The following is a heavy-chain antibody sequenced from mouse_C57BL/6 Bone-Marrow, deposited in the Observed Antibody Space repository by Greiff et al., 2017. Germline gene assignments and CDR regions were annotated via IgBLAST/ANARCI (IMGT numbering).Heavy chain of an antibody. V-gene: IGHV1-5*01. CDR2: IYPGNSDT. CDR1: GYTFTSYW. D-gene: IGHD4-1*01. J-gene: IGHJ4*01. CDR3: TRLGALGRAYYYAMDY. Sequence: SGTVLARPGASVKMSCKTSGYTFTSYWMHWVKQRPGQGLEWIGAIYPGNSDTSYNQKFKGKAKLTAVTSASTAYMELSSLTNEDSAVYYCTRLGALGRAYYYAMDYWGQGTSVTVSS.